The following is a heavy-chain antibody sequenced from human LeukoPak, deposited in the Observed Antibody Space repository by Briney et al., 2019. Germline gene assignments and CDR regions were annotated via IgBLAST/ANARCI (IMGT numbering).Heavy chain of an antibody. CDR1: GGSISGYY. CDR3: ARGYGKVAAVRGSIISGAMYFDS. Sequence: PSETLSLTCAVYGGSISGYYWSWIRQPPGKGLEWIGEINHSGSTNNNPTLKSRVTMSVDTSKNQLSLNLSSVTAADTAVYYCARGYGKVAAVRGSIISGAMYFDSWGQGTLVTVSS. CDR2: INHSGST. J-gene: IGHJ4*02. V-gene: IGHV4-34*01. D-gene: IGHD3-10*01.